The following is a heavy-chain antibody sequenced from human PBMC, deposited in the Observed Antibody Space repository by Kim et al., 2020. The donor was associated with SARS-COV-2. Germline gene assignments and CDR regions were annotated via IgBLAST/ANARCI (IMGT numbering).Heavy chain of an antibody. V-gene: IGHV4-4*02. CDR1: GGSISSSNW. J-gene: IGHJ6*04. CDR2: IYHSGST. D-gene: IGHD3-22*01. Sequence: SETLSLTCAVSGGSISSSNWWSWVRQPPGTGLEWIGEIYHSGSTNYNPSLKSRVTISVDKSKNQFSLKLSSVTAADTAVYYCAIVSESITMLVVVRAYYFYGIDVWGEGTTVTVSS. CDR3: AIVSESITMLVVVRAYYFYGIDV.